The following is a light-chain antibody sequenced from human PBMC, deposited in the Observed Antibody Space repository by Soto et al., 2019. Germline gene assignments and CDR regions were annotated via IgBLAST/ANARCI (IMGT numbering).Light chain of an antibody. V-gene: IGLV2-14*01. CDR2: EVS. J-gene: IGLJ3*02. Sequence: QSALTQPRSVSGSPGQSVTISCTGTSSDFGGYNYVSWYQQHPGKAPKLMIYEVSNRPSGVSNRFSGSKSGNTASLTISGLQAEDEADYYCSSYTSSSTWVFGGGTKLTVL. CDR1: SSDFGGYNY. CDR3: SSYTSSSTWV.